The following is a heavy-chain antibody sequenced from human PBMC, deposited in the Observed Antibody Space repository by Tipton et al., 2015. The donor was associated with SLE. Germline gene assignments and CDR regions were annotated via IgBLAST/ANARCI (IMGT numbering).Heavy chain of an antibody. J-gene: IGHJ4*02. CDR3: VRAIAAAGSY. D-gene: IGHD6-13*01. Sequence: GSLRLSCVVSGFTFNTYWMTWVRQAPGKGLEWVANINQDGNTKYYVDSVKGRFTIARDNAENSVHLQMNSLRTEDTALYYCVRAIAAAGSYWGQGTLVTVSS. V-gene: IGHV3-7*01. CDR2: INQDGNTK. CDR1: GFTFNTYW.